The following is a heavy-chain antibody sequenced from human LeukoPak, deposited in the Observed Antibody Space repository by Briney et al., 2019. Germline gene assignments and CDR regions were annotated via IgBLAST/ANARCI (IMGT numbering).Heavy chain of an antibody. D-gene: IGHD3-3*01. J-gene: IGHJ4*02. CDR3: AKTPTYYDFWSGYYFDY. CDR2: IYHRGST. Sequence: KTSETLSLTCAVSSYSISSGYYWGWIRQPPGKGLEWIGSIYHRGSTYCNPSLKSRVTISVDTSNTQSSLKLTSVTAADTAVYYCAKTPTYYDFWSGYYFDYWGQGTLVTVSS. V-gene: IGHV4-38-2*01. CDR1: SYSISSGYY.